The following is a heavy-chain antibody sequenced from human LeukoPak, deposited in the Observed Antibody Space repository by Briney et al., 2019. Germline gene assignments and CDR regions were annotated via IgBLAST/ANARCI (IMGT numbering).Heavy chain of an antibody. CDR1: GFTFNTYG. CDR3: ARGRFLEWYYAFDI. Sequence: GGSLRPSCAASGFTFNTYGMHWVRQAPGKGLEWVAFIRYDGSNKYYADSVKGRFTISRDNSKNTLYLQMNSLRAEDTAVYYCARGRFLEWYYAFDIWGQGTMVTVSS. D-gene: IGHD3-3*01. CDR2: IRYDGSNK. J-gene: IGHJ3*02. V-gene: IGHV3-30*02.